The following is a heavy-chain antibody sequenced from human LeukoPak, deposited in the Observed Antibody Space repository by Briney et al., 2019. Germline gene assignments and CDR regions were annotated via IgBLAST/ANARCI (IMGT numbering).Heavy chain of an antibody. J-gene: IGHJ6*03. Sequence: GASVKVSCKASGYTFTSYGISWVRQAPGQGLEWMGWISAYNGNTNYAQKLQGRVTMTTDTSTSTAYMELRSLRSDDTAVYFCARGRVSSSSWYSTYYYYFYMDVWGKGTTVTVSS. V-gene: IGHV1-18*01. CDR2: ISAYNGNT. CDR3: ARGRVSSSSWYSTYYYYFYMDV. CDR1: GYTFTSYG. D-gene: IGHD6-13*01.